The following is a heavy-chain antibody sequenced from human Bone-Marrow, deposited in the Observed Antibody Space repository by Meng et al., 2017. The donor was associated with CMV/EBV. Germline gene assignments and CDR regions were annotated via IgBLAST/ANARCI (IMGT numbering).Heavy chain of an antibody. CDR3: ARDRVGGGFDY. Sequence: CKASGGTFSSYAISWVRQAPGQGLEWMGGIIPILGIANYAQKFQGRVTITADKSTSTAYMELSSLRSEDTAVYYCARDRVGGGFDYWGQGTLVTVSS. CDR1: GGTFSSYA. J-gene: IGHJ4*02. CDR2: IIPILGIA. V-gene: IGHV1-69*10. D-gene: IGHD3-16*01.